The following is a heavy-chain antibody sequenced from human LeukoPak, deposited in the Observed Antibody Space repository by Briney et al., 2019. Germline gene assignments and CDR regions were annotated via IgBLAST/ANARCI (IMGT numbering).Heavy chain of an antibody. D-gene: IGHD3-3*01. CDR1: RYTLTDYY. Sequence: ASVKVSCKASRYTLTDYYIHSGREAPGHGLRWVGWINPDSGDTNYAQNFPGRVTMTRDTSISTAYMDLSWLRSDDSAIYYCARAGSGPPDYWGEGSLVTVSS. V-gene: IGHV1-2*02. CDR2: INPDSGDT. CDR3: ARAGSGPPDY. J-gene: IGHJ4*02.